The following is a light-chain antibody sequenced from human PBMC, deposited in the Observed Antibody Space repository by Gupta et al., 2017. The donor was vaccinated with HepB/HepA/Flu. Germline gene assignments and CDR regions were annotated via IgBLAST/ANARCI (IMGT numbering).Light chain of an antibody. CDR1: QNIGVY. CDR2: AES. V-gene: IGKV1-39*01. J-gene: IGKJ3*01. CDR3: QQTLSSPVT. Sequence: DIHMTQSPSSLSASVGDRVIITCRASQNIGVYLNWYQEKPGKAPKLLIYAESSRQSGVPSRFRGGGSGTDFTLTITSLQPEDFATYFCQQTLSSPVTFGPGTKVDMK.